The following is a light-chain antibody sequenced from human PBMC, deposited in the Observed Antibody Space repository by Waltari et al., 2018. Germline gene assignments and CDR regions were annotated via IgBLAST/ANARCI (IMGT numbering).Light chain of an antibody. J-gene: IGLJ1*01. CDR1: SNDGGGYGY. Sequence: QSALTQPASVSGSPGQSITISCTGTSNDGGGYGYVPWDQQYPGKAPKLIIYEVSYRPSGISTRFSGSKSGNTASLTISGLQAEDEADYYCSSHTSSVPHVFGTGTRVTVV. CDR2: EVS. V-gene: IGLV2-14*01. CDR3: SSHTSSVPHV.